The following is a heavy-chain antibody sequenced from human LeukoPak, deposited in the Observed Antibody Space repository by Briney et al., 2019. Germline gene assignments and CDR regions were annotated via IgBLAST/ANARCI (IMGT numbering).Heavy chain of an antibody. J-gene: IGHJ4*02. V-gene: IGHV3-7*03. D-gene: IGHD1-1*01. CDR3: ARVNGLRYIDY. CDR1: GFTFSSYA. Sequence: GGSLRLSCAASGFTFSSYAMSWVRQAPGKGLEWVANIKQDGSEKYYVDSVKGRFTISRDNAKNSLYLQMNSLRAEDTAVYYCARVNGLRYIDYWGQGTLVTVSS. CDR2: IKQDGSEK.